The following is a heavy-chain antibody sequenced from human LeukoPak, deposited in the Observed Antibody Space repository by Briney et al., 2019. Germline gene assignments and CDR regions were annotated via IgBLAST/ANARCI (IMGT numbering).Heavy chain of an antibody. CDR1: GLTFSSYP. D-gene: IGHD2-2*01. J-gene: IGHJ6*03. Sequence: GGSMRLARAAAGLTFSSYPMHWVRNDPGKGLEWVAVVSDDGNKKFDADFVKGRFTISRDNSKNTLYLQMNSLRGEDTAVYYCARGQLLLEGYFYYMDVWGEGTTVAVSS. CDR2: VSDDGNKK. V-gene: IGHV3-30-3*01. CDR3: ARGQLLLEGYFYYMDV.